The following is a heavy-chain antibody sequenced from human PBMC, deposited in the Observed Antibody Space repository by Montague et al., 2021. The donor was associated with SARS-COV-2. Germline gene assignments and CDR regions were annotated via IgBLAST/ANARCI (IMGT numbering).Heavy chain of an antibody. D-gene: IGHD5-24*01. V-gene: IGHV4-59*08. CDR2: IYYGGST. J-gene: IGHJ5*02. Sequence: SETLSLTCTVSGGSISSYYWGWIRQPPGKGLEWIGYIYYGGSTNYSPSLKGRVIMSVDTSNNQFSLRLTSVTAADTAVFYCARLRRPDGRSYWFDPWGQGTLVTVSS. CDR3: ARLRRPDGRSYWFDP. CDR1: GGSISSYY.